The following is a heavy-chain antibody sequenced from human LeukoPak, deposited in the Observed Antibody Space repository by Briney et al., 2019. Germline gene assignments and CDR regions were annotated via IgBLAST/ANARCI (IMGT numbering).Heavy chain of an antibody. D-gene: IGHD3-22*01. J-gene: IGHJ6*02. V-gene: IGHV3-30-3*01. CDR3: AREDTYYDSSGYYFHHYYYYGMDV. CDR2: ISYDGSNK. Sequence: GGSLRLSCAASGFTFSSYAMHWVRQAPGKGLEWVAVISYDGSNKYYADSVKGRFTISRDNSKNTLYLQTNSLRAEDTAVYYCAREDTYYDSSGYYFHHYYYYGMDVWGQGTTVTVSS. CDR1: GFTFSSYA.